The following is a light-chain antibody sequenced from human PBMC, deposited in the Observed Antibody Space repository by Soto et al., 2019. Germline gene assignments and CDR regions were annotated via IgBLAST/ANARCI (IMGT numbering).Light chain of an antibody. V-gene: IGLV1-44*01. CDR1: RSNIGSNT. J-gene: IGLJ1*01. CDR2: SNN. Sequence: SVLTXPPSASGTPGQRVTISCSGSRSNIGSNTVNWYQQLPGSAPKLLIYSNNQRPSGVPDRFSGSKSGTSASLAISGLQSEDEADYYCAAWDDSLNGFYVFGTGTKVTVL. CDR3: AAWDDSLNGFYV.